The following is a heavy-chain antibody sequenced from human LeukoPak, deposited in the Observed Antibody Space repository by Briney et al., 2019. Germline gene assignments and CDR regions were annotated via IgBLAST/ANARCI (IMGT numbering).Heavy chain of an antibody. CDR3: ARVTGDHYYDSSGYLGY. D-gene: IGHD3-22*01. V-gene: IGHV1-69*13. J-gene: IGHJ4*02. Sequence: LVKVSCKASGGTFSSYAISWVRQAPGQGLEWMGGIIPIFGTANYAQKFQGRVTITADESTSTAYMELSSLRSEDTAVYYCARVTGDHYYDSSGYLGYWGQGTLVTVSS. CDR1: GGTFSSYA. CDR2: IIPIFGTA.